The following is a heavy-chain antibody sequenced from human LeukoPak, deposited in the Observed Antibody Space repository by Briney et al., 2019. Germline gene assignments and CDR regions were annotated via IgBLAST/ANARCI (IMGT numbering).Heavy chain of an antibody. D-gene: IGHD6-19*01. CDR1: GYTFTGYY. CDR3: ARDSGAVAGEVHWFDP. J-gene: IGHJ5*02. V-gene: IGHV1-2*02. CDR2: MNPYSGGT. Sequence: GASVKVSCKASGYTFTGYYMHWVRQAPGQGLEWMGWMNPYSGGTNYAQKFQGRVTMTRDTSTSTAYMELRSLRSDDTAVYYCARDSGAVAGEVHWFDPWGQGTLVTVSS.